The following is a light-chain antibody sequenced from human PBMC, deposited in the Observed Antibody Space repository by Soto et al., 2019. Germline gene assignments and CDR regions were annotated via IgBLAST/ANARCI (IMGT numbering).Light chain of an antibody. V-gene: IGLV3-9*01. J-gene: IGLJ2*01. Sequence: SYELTPPLSVSVALGQTARIPCGGNNIGSKHVHWSQQKPGQAPLLVIYRDINRPSGIPERFSGSNSGNTATLTISRVQAGDEADYYCQVWDSSTAYEVFGGGTKLTVL. CDR1: NIGSKH. CDR2: RDI. CDR3: QVWDSSTAYEV.